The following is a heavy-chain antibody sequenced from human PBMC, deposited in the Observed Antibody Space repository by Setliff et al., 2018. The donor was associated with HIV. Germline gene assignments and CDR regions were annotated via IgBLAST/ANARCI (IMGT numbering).Heavy chain of an antibody. CDR3: ARTLPQYTNLFDY. CDR1: GYTFTNYY. D-gene: IGHD5-18*01. V-gene: IGHV1-2*02. J-gene: IGHJ4*02. CDR2: IT. Sequence: ASVKVSCKASGYTFTNYYMHWARQAPGQGLEWMGWITNYAQKFQGRVTMTRDTSISTAYMELSRLRSDDTAVYYCARTLPQYTNLFDYWGQGTLGTVS.